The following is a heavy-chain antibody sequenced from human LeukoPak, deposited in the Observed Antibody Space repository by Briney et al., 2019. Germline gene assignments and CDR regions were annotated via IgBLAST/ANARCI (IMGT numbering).Heavy chain of an antibody. Sequence: SETLSLTCTVSGASMSSYYWTWIRQPPGKGLEWIGYIYSSGSTNSNPSLKSRVTVSVDTSKNQFSLNLSSVTAADTAVYYCARGGEAGLADWGQGTLVTVSS. CDR3: ARGGEAGLAD. D-gene: IGHD4-17*01. V-gene: IGHV4-59*01. CDR1: GASMSSYY. CDR2: IYSSGST. J-gene: IGHJ4*02.